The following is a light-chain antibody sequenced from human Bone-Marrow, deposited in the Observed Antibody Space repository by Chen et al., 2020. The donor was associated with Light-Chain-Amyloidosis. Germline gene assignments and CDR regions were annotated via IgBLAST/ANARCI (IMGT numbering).Light chain of an antibody. CDR2: DDS. V-gene: IGLV3-21*02. CDR3: QVWDRSSDRPV. J-gene: IGLJ3*02. CDR1: NIGSTS. Sequence: SYVLTQPSSVSVAPGQTATIARGGNNIGSTSVHWYQQTPGQAPLLVVYDDSDPPAGSPERSSGSNSGNTATLTISRVEAGDEADYYCQVWDRSSDRPVFGGGTKLTVL.